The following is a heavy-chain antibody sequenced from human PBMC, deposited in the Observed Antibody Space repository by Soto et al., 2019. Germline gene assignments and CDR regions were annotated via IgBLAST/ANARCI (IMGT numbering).Heavy chain of an antibody. Sequence: SETLSLTCTVSGGSISSSSYYWGWIRQPPGQGLEWLGTIYSLGNTYYNPSLKSRVTISVDKSKSQLFLKLSSVTAPDTAVYYCARRPGYSSSPLDSWGQGALVTVSS. J-gene: IGHJ4*02. D-gene: IGHD5-18*01. CDR1: GGSISSSSYY. V-gene: IGHV4-39*01. CDR3: ARRPGYSSSPLDS. CDR2: IYSLGNT.